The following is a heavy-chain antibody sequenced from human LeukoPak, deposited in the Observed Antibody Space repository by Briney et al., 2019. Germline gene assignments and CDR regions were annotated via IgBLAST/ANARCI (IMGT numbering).Heavy chain of an antibody. V-gene: IGHV3-23*01. CDR1: GFTVSSNY. CDR3: ATRIAVAGKGAQFDY. J-gene: IGHJ4*02. CDR2: ISGSGGST. Sequence: PGGSLRLSCAASGFTVSSNYMSWVRQAPGKGLEWVSAISGSGGSTYYADSVKGRFTISRDNSKNTLYLQMNSLRAEDTAVYYCATRIAVAGKGAQFDYWGQGTLVTVSS. D-gene: IGHD6-19*01.